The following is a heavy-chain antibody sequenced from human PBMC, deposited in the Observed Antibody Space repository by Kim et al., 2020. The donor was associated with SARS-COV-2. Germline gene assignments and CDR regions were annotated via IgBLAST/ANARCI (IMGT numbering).Heavy chain of an antibody. V-gene: IGHV3-30*01. CDR3: ARANSGSYWGYFDY. D-gene: IGHD1-26*01. J-gene: IGHJ4*02. Sequence: ADSVKSRFTISRDNSKNTLYLQMNSLRPEDTAVYYCARANSGSYWGYFDYWGQGTLVTVSS.